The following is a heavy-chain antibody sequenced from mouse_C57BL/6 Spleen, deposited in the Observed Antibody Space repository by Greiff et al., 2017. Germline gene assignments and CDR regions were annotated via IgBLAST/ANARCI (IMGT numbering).Heavy chain of an antibody. Sequence: EVHLVESGGGLVKPGGSLKLSCAASGFTFSDYGMHWVRQAPEKGLEWVAYISSGSSTIYYADTVKGRFTISRDNAKNTLFLQMTSLRSEDTAMYYCARGVVARAMDYWGQGTSVTVSS. V-gene: IGHV5-17*01. D-gene: IGHD1-1*01. CDR1: GFTFSDYG. CDR2: ISSGSSTI. J-gene: IGHJ4*01. CDR3: ARGVVARAMDY.